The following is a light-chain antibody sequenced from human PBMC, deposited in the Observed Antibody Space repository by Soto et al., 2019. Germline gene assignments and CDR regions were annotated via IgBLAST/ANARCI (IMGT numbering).Light chain of an antibody. V-gene: IGKV3-15*01. J-gene: IGKJ1*01. CDR3: QKYNNWLA. Sequence: EIVMTQSPATLSVSPGERATLSCRASQSVSSNLAWYQQKPGQAPTLLIYGASTRATGIPARFSGSGSGTAFTLTISSLQSEDFAVYYCQKYNNWLAFGQGTKVEIK. CDR1: QSVSSN. CDR2: GAS.